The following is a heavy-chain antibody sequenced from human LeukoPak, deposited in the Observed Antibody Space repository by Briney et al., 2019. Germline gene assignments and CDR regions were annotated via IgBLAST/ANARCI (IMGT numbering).Heavy chain of an antibody. CDR1: GYTFTGYY. CDR2: INPNSGDT. V-gene: IGHV1-2*02. CDR3: ARELTSSSGYYLYFDY. Sequence: GASVKVSCKASGYTFTGYYMHWVRQAPGQGLEWMGWINPNSGDTNYAQKVQGRVTMTRDTSISTAYMELSRLRSDDTAVYYCARELTSSSGYYLYFDYWGQGTLVTVSS. J-gene: IGHJ4*02. D-gene: IGHD3-22*01.